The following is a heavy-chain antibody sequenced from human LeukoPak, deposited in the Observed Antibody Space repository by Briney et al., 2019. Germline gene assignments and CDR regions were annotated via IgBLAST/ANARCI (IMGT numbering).Heavy chain of an antibody. J-gene: IGHJ6*03. Sequence: ASVKVSCKSSGYTFTVNYMHWVRQSPGQGPEWMGWINPKSGVTNYAWKFQGRGTIIAEKSTSTAYMERSSLRSEDTAVYYCARGGALYSNYGYYYYYIDVWGKGTTVTVSS. CDR1: GYTFTVNY. D-gene: IGHD4-11*01. CDR3: ARGGALYSNYGYYYYYIDV. CDR2: INPKSGVT. V-gene: IGHV1-2*02.